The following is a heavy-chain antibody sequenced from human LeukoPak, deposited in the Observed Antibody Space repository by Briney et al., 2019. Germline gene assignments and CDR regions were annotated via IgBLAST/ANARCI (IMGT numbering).Heavy chain of an antibody. D-gene: IGHD2-2*01. CDR1: GGSISSSSYY. Sequence: SETLSLTCTVSGGSISSSSYYWGWIRQPPGKGLEWIGYIYYSGSTYYNPSLKSRVTISVDTSKNQFSLKLSSVTAADTAVYYCARVGDCSSTSCSNWGQGTLVTVSS. V-gene: IGHV4-30-4*08. CDR2: IYYSGST. J-gene: IGHJ4*02. CDR3: ARVGDCSSTSCSN.